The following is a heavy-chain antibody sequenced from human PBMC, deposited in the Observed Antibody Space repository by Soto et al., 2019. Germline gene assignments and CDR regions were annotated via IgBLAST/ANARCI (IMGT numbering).Heavy chain of an antibody. CDR2: ISFDGNNK. CDR3: ARAGEGSGGTYGGGDFDY. V-gene: IGHV3-30-3*01. D-gene: IGHD1-26*01. Sequence: QVQLVESGGGVVQPGRSLRLSCEASGFTFRNYAMNWVRQAPGKGLEWVAVISFDGNNKDYADSVKGRFTISRDNSKNTLYLQMNRLSADDTAVYFCARAGEGSGGTYGGGDFDYWGQGTLVTVSS. J-gene: IGHJ4*02. CDR1: GFTFRNYA.